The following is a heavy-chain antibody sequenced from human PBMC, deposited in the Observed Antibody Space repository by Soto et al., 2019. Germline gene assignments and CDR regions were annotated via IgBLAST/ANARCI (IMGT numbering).Heavy chain of an antibody. CDR2: TNSDGRST. CDR1: GFTFSSYW. D-gene: IGHD6-13*01. V-gene: IGHV3-74*01. CDR3: TRETSNWYFDF. J-gene: IGHJ4*02. Sequence: EVQLVESGGVLVQPGGSLTLSCVASGFTFSSYWMHWVRQAPGKGLVWVSRTNSDGRSTDYAGSVKGRFTISRDNAKNTLELQLNRLRVEDTAVYYCTRETSNWYFDFWGQGTLVTVSS.